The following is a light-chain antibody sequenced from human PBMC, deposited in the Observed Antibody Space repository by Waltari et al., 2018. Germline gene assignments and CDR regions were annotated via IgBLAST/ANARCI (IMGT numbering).Light chain of an antibody. Sequence: QSVLTQPPSASGTPGQRVTISCSGSSSNIGSNTVNWYQQLPGTAPKLLIYSNNQRPSGFPDRCSGSKSGTSASLAISGLQSEDEADYYCAAWDDSLNGRYVFGTGTKVTVL. CDR2: SNN. CDR3: AAWDDSLNGRYV. CDR1: SSNIGSNT. J-gene: IGLJ1*01. V-gene: IGLV1-44*01.